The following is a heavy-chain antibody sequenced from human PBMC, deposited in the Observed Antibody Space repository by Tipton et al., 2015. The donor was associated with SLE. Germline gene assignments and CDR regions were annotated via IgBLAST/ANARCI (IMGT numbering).Heavy chain of an antibody. D-gene: IGHD3-22*01. CDR1: GGSISSTNYF. Sequence: TLSLTCTVSGGSISSTNYFWTWIRQPAGNGLEWIGRIYTSGNTNYNPSLQSRVTISIDTSKNQFSLKLSSVTAADTAVYFCARASNYYDYNYFDPWGQGTLVTVSS. CDR2: IYTSGNT. CDR3: ARASNYYDYNYFDP. V-gene: IGHV4-61*02. J-gene: IGHJ5*02.